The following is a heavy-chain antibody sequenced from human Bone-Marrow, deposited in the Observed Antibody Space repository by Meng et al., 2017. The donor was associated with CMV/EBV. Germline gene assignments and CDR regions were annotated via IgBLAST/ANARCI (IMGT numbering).Heavy chain of an antibody. Sequence: GSLRLSCTVSGGSISSYYWNWIRQPPGKGLEWIGYIYYSGSTNYSPSLKSRVTISVDTSKNQFSLKLSSVTAADTAVYYCARVEWELLAGAFDIWGQGTMVTVSS. CDR3: ARVEWELLAGAFDI. V-gene: IGHV4-59*12. J-gene: IGHJ3*02. CDR2: IYYSGST. CDR1: GGSISSYY. D-gene: IGHD1-26*01.